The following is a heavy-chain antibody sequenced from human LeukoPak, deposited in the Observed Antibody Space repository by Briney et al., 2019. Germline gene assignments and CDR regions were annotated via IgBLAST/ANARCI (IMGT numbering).Heavy chain of an antibody. Sequence: GGSLRLSCAASGFIFTNYAMSWVRQAPGKGLEWDSAVVGGGHTTFYADSVKGRFTISRDNSKNTVYLQMNSLRGEDTAVYYCAKARLSTGWAYNDYWGQGTPVTVSS. CDR3: AKARLSTGWAYNDY. V-gene: IGHV3-23*01. CDR1: GFIFTNYA. D-gene: IGHD6-19*01. J-gene: IGHJ4*02. CDR2: VVGGGHTT.